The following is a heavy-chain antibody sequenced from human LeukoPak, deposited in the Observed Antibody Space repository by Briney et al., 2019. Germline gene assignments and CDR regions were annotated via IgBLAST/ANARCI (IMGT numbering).Heavy chain of an antibody. V-gene: IGHV1-2*02. J-gene: IGHJ4*02. CDR3: AREDSSGYDY. CDR1: GYTFTGYY. CDR2: INPNSGGT. Sequence: ASVKVSCKASGYTFTGYYMHWVRQAPGQGLEWMGWINPNSGGTNYAQNFQGRVTMTRDTSISTAYMEVSRLRSDDTAVYYCAREDSSGYDYWSQGTLVTVSS. D-gene: IGHD3-22*01.